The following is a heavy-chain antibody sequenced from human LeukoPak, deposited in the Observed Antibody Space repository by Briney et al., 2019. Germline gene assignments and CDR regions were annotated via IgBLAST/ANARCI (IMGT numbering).Heavy chain of an antibody. Sequence: ASVKVSCKASGYTFTSYGISWVRQAPGQGREWMGWISAYNGNTNYAQKLQGRVTMTTDTSTSTAYMELRSLRSDDTAVYYCARGNGYSYSTDYFDYWGQGTLVTVSS. V-gene: IGHV1-18*01. CDR3: ARGNGYSYSTDYFDY. CDR2: ISAYNGNT. J-gene: IGHJ4*02. CDR1: GYTFTSYG. D-gene: IGHD5-18*01.